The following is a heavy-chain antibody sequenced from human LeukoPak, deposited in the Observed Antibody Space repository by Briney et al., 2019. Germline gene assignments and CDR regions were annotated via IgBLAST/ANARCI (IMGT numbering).Heavy chain of an antibody. Sequence: SETLSLTCTVSGGSISTTNYYWGWIRQSPGKGLEWFGCVYYSGSTYYNPSLKSRVTISGDSSKNQFSLKLRSVTAADTAIYYCARVYSSGWYHWFDPWGQGTLVTVSS. J-gene: IGHJ5*02. CDR3: ARVYSSGWYHWFDP. CDR2: VYYSGST. V-gene: IGHV4-39*07. D-gene: IGHD6-19*01. CDR1: GGSISTTNYY.